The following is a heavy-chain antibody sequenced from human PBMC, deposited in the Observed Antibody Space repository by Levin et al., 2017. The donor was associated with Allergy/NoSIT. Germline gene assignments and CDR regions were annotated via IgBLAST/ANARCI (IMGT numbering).Heavy chain of an antibody. J-gene: IGHJ4*02. CDR1: GGSLTNYY. CDR3: VRMGDTTMVDPFDS. V-gene: IGHV4-59*01. Sequence: SETLSLTCTVSGGSLTNYYWSWIRQSPGKGLEWIGYIYYNGNANYNPSLKSRVTISVDTSKSQFSLKLNTVTAADTAVYYCVRMGDTTMVDPFDSWGQGLLVTVSS. D-gene: IGHD5-18*01. CDR2: IYYNGNA.